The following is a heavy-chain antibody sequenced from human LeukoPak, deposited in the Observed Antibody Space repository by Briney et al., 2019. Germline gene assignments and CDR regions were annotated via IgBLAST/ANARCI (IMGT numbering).Heavy chain of an antibody. V-gene: IGHV5-51*01. CDR2: IYPGDSDT. Sequence: GESLKISCKGSGYSFTSYWIGWVRQMPGKGLEWMGIIYPGDSDTRYSPSFQGQVTISADKSISTAYLQWSSLKASDTAMYYCARRIINHYGGNHEDAFDIWGQGTMVTVSS. J-gene: IGHJ3*02. CDR3: ARRIINHYGGNHEDAFDI. D-gene: IGHD4-23*01. CDR1: GYSFTSYW.